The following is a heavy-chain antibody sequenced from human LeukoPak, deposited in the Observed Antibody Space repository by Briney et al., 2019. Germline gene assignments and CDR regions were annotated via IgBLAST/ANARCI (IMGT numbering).Heavy chain of an antibody. J-gene: IGHJ5*02. V-gene: IGHV4-59*01. CDR1: GGSISSYY. CDR3: ARDHEGFDP. CDR2: IYYSGST. Sequence: SETLSLTCTVSGGSISSYYWSWIRQPPGKGLEWIGYIYYSGSTNYNPSLKSRVTISVDTPKNQFSLELSSVTAADTAVYYCARDHEGFDPWGQGTLVTVSS.